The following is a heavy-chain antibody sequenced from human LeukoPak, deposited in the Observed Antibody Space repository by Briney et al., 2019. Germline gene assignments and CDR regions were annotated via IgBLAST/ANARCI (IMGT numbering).Heavy chain of an antibody. Sequence: SVKVSCKASGGTFSSYAISWVRQAPGQGLEWMGGIIPIFGTANYAQKFQGRVTITADKSTSTAYMELSSLRSEDTAVYYCARGTHYDILAGYYNLRWFDPWGQGTLVTVSS. CDR1: GGTFSSYA. CDR3: ARGTHYDILAGYYNLRWFDP. D-gene: IGHD3-9*01. J-gene: IGHJ5*02. CDR2: IIPIFGTA. V-gene: IGHV1-69*06.